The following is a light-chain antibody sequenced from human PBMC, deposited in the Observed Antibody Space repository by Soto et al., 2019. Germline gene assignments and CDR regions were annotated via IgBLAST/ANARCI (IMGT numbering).Light chain of an antibody. V-gene: IGKV3-20*01. J-gene: IGKJ1*01. CDR3: QQYGSSPWT. CDR1: QSLGRY. Sequence: EIVLTQSPGTLSLSPVERATLSCMASQSLGRYLAWYQQKPGQAPRLLIYGASSRATGIPDRFSGSGSGTDFTLTISRLEPEDFAVYYCQQYGSSPWTFGQGTKVDIK. CDR2: GAS.